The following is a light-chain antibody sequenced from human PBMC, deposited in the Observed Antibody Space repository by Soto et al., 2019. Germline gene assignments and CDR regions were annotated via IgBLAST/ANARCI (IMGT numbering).Light chain of an antibody. Sequence: QSVLTLPASVSGSPGQSITISCTGTTSDVGAYNYVSWYQQHPGEDPRLMIYDVSYRPSGVSNRFSGSKSGNTASLTISGLRAEDEADYYCSSYSSISYVIFGGGTKLTVL. V-gene: IGLV2-14*01. J-gene: IGLJ2*01. CDR2: DVS. CDR1: TSDVGAYNY. CDR3: SSYSSISYVI.